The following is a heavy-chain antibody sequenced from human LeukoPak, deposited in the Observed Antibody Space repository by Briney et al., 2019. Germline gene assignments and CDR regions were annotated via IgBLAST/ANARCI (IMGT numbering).Heavy chain of an antibody. CDR2: IKSKTDGGTT. Sequence: GGSLRLSCAASGFTFSNAWMNWVRQAPGKGLEWVGRIKSKTDGGTTDYAAPVKGRFTISRDDSKNTLYLQMNSLKTEDTAVYYRTTAASIVVVPAASYYYYYGMDVWGQGTTVTVSS. D-gene: IGHD2-2*01. V-gene: IGHV3-15*07. CDR3: TTAASIVVVPAASYYYYYGMDV. J-gene: IGHJ6*02. CDR1: GFTFSNAW.